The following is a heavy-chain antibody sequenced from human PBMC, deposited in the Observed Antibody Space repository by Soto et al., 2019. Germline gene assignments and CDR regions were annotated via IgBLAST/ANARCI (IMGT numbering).Heavy chain of an antibody. CDR2: ISRSGNTM. J-gene: IGHJ3*02. V-gene: IGHV3-11*01. D-gene: IGHD2-2*02. Sequence: QVPLVESGGALVKPGGSLRLSCAASGFTSWDYDMSWIRQAPGKGLEWVSYISRSGNTMYYGDYVKGRFTISRDNAENSVFLRMISLRAEDTAVYYCVREGRSSTSCNTGCAFDIWGQGTMVTVSS. CDR3: VREGRSSTSCNTGCAFDI. CDR1: GFTSWDYD.